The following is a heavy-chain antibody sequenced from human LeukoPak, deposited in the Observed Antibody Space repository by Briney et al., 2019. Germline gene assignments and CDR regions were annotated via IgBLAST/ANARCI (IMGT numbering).Heavy chain of an antibody. Sequence: PGGSLRPSCAASGFTFSSYGMHWVRQAPGKGLEWVAVISYDGSNKYYADSVKGRFTISRDNSKNTLYLQMNSLRAEDTAVYYCARGSPYDFWSGYMGKGYYYMDVWGKGTTVTVSS. D-gene: IGHD3-3*01. CDR1: GFTFSSYG. CDR3: ARGSPYDFWSGYMGKGYYYMDV. J-gene: IGHJ6*03. CDR2: ISYDGSNK. V-gene: IGHV3-30*03.